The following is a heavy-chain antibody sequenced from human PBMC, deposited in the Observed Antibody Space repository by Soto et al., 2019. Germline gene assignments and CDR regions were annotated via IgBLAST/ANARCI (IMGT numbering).Heavy chain of an antibody. CDR2: ISHSGST. CDR1: GTSFSGYY. V-gene: IGHV4-34*01. CDR3: ARGPYGSGIRSPYYTYSVDV. Sequence: PSETLSLTCAAYGTSFSGYYWSWIRQAPGKELEWIGEISHSGSTNYNPSLKSRVMISLDTSKAQFSLKLSSVSAADTAVYYCARGPYGSGIRSPYYTYSVDVWGKGTTVNLAS. D-gene: IGHD3-10*01. J-gene: IGHJ6*03.